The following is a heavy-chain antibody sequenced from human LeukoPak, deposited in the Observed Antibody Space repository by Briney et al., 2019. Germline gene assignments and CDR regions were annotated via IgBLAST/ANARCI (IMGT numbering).Heavy chain of an antibody. J-gene: IGHJ4*02. V-gene: IGHV3-48*01. CDR2: IYSSSTTI. Sequence: GGSLRLSCEVSGFTFSDYAMTWVRQAPGKGLEWLSYIYSSSTTIYYADSVRGRFTISRDNAKNSLFLQMNSPRAEDTAVYYCARALNLLDPVTLDYWGQGTLVTVSS. CDR3: ARALNLLDPVTLDY. D-gene: IGHD1-1*01. CDR1: GFTFSDYA.